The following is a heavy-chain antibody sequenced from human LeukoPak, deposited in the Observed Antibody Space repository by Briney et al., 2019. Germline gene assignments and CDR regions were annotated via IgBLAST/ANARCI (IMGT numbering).Heavy chain of an antibody. V-gene: IGHV1-24*01. Sequence: ASVKVSCTVSGYSITALSTHRVRQAPGKGLEWMGGFDPGSGEIIYEQKFQDRVTMTEDTSTDTAYMELSSLRSEDTALYYCATGTHYDLLPFWGQGTLVTVSS. J-gene: IGHJ4*02. CDR2: FDPGSGEI. CDR1: GYSITALS. CDR3: ATGTHYDLLPF. D-gene: IGHD3-9*01.